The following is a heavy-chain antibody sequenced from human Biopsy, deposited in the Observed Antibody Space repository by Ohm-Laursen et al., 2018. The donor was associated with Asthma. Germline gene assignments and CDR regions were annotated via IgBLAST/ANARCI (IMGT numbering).Heavy chain of an antibody. CDR1: GGSLSSGPYY. CDR3: ARWGSFGFDY. J-gene: IGHJ4*02. Sequence: SDTLSLTCTVSGGSLSSGPYYWSWVRQHPGKGLEWIGYIYYSGSTYYNPSLKSRVTISVDTSKNQFSLNLSSVTAADTAVYYCARWGSFGFDYWGQGTLVTVSS. CDR2: IYYSGST. V-gene: IGHV4-31*03. D-gene: IGHD7-27*01.